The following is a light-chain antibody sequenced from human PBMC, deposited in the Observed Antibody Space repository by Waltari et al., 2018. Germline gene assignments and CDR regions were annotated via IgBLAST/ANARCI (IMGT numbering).Light chain of an antibody. CDR1: QAISSA. Sequence: AVQLTQSPCSLSASVGDRVTITCRASQAISSALAWYQQKPGKAPNLLIYDASNLESGVPSRFSGSGSGTHFTLTISSLQPADFATYYCQQLHSYPVTFGGGTKVEIK. V-gene: IGKV1-13*02. CDR3: QQLHSYPVT. J-gene: IGKJ4*01. CDR2: DAS.